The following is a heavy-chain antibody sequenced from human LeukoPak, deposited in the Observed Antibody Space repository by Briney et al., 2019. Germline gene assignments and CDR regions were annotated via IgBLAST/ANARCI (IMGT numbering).Heavy chain of an antibody. D-gene: IGHD3-9*01. Sequence: SETLSLTCAVYGGSFSGFYWSWIRQPPGKGLEWIGEINHSGSTNYNPSLKSRVTISVDTSKNQFSLKLSSVTAADTAVYYCARKAILTGYLKWGQGTLVTVSS. CDR2: INHSGST. V-gene: IGHV4-34*01. CDR3: ARKAILTGYLK. CDR1: GGSFSGFY. J-gene: IGHJ4*02.